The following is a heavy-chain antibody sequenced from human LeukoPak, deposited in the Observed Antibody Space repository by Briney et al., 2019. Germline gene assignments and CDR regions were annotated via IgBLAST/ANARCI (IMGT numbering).Heavy chain of an antibody. CDR2: INPNSGGT. Sequence: ASVKVSCKASGYTFTGYYIHWVRQAPGQGLEWMGWINPNSGGTNYAQKFQGRVTMTRDTSTSTAYMELSRLRSDDTAVYYCARVGPYCSSTSCYWYSRNPYYFDYWGQGTLVIAS. CDR1: GYTFTGYY. J-gene: IGHJ4*02. CDR3: ARVGPYCSSTSCYWYSRNPYYFDY. D-gene: IGHD2-2*01. V-gene: IGHV1-2*02.